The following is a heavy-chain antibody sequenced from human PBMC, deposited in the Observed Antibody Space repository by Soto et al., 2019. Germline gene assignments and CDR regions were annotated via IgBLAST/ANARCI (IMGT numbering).Heavy chain of an antibody. D-gene: IGHD4-17*01. V-gene: IGHV1-69*01. Sequence: QVQLVQSGAEVKKPGSSVKVSCKASGGTFSSYAISWVRQAPGQGLEWMGGIIPIFGTANYAQKFQGRVTSTADESTSTAYMELSSLRSEDTAVYYCARSPPLDYGGNAPFDYWGQGTLVTVSS. CDR3: ARSPPLDYGGNAPFDY. CDR2: IIPIFGTA. CDR1: GGTFSSYA. J-gene: IGHJ4*02.